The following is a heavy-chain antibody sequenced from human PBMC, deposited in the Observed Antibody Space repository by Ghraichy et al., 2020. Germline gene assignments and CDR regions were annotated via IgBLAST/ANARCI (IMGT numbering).Heavy chain of an antibody. V-gene: IGHV4-34*01. CDR1: GGSFSGYY. Sequence: SETLSLTCAVYGGSFSGYYWSWIRQPPGKGLEWIGEINHSGSTNYNPSLKSRVTISVDTSKNQFSLKLSSVTAADTAVYYCARGLYYHRKTTYYYGSGSLNWFDPWGQGTLVTVSS. CDR2: INHSGST. J-gene: IGHJ5*02. D-gene: IGHD3-10*01. CDR3: ARGLYYHRKTTYYYGSGSLNWFDP.